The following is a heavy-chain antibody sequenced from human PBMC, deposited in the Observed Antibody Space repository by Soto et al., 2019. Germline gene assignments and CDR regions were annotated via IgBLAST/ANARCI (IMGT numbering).Heavy chain of an antibody. CDR2: INHSGST. V-gene: IGHV4-34*01. Sequence: SETLSLTCAFYGGSFSGYYWSWIRQPPGKGLEWIGEINHSGSTNYNPSLKSRVTISVDTSKNQFSLKLSSVTAADTAVYYCARGLGATAFDYWGQGTLVTSPQ. J-gene: IGHJ4*02. CDR1: GGSFSGYY. CDR3: ARGLGATAFDY. D-gene: IGHD1-26*01.